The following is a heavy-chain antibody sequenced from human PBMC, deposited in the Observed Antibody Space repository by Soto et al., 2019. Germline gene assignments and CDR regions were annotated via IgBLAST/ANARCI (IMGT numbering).Heavy chain of an antibody. Sequence: GESLKISCKGSGYTFTSYWIGWVRQMPGKGLEWMGIIYPGDSDTRYSPSFQGQVTISADKSISTAYLQWSSLKASDTAMYYCAGGGVRGVVTRTRDYYGMDVWGQGTTVTVSS. CDR1: GYTFTSYW. J-gene: IGHJ6*02. CDR3: AGGGVRGVVTRTRDYYGMDV. V-gene: IGHV5-51*01. D-gene: IGHD3-10*01. CDR2: IYPGDSDT.